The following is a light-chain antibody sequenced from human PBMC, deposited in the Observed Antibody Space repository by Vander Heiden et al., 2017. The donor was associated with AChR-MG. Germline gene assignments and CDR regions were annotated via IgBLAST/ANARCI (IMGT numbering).Light chain of an antibody. CDR2: G. CDR1: QSVSSN. V-gene: IGKV3-15*01. J-gene: IGKJ1*01. CDR3: QQYNNWPPWT. Sequence: EIVMTQSPATLSVSPGERATLSCRASQSVSSNLAWYQQKPGQAPRLLIYGAVGLGHSFTLTISSLQSEDFAVYYCQQYNNWPPWTFGQGTKVEIK.